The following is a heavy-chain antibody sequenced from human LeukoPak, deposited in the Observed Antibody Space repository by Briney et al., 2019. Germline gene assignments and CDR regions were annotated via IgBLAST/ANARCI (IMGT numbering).Heavy chain of an antibody. CDR3: ARHGAIVGGDWTFDY. V-gene: IGHV4-59*08. J-gene: IGHJ4*02. Sequence: SETLSLTCTVSGGSINSYYWSWIRQPPGKGLEWIGYIYYSGTTNFNPSLKSRVTISVDTSKNQFPLRLSSVTAADTATYYCARHGAIVGGDWTFDYWGQGTLVTVSS. D-gene: IGHD3-22*01. CDR2: IYYSGTT. CDR1: GGSINSYY.